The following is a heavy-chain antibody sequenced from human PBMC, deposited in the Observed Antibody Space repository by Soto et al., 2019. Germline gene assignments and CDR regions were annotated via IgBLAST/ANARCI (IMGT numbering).Heavy chain of an antibody. CDR2: INHSGST. CDR1: GGTFRGYY. Sequence: SETLSLTCAVYGGTFRGYYWSWILQNQGKGLEWIGEINHSGSTNYNPSLKSRVTISVDTSKNQFSLKLSSVTAADTAVYYCARVYDFWCGYYTPGFHYYYYMDVWVKGTTVTVSS. J-gene: IGHJ6*03. D-gene: IGHD3-3*01. CDR3: ARVYDFWCGYYTPGFHYYYYMDV. V-gene: IGHV4-34*01.